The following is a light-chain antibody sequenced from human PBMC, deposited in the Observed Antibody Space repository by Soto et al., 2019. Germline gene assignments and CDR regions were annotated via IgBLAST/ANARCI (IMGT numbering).Light chain of an antibody. CDR2: GAS. V-gene: IGKV3-20*01. Sequence: EIVLTQSPGTLSLSPGERATLSSMASQSVSNNYLAWYQQKPRQAPRLLIYGASNRATGIPDRFSGSGSGTDFTLTISRLEPEDFAVYYCQQYGSSGTFGQGTKVDIK. J-gene: IGKJ1*01. CDR1: QSVSNNY. CDR3: QQYGSSGT.